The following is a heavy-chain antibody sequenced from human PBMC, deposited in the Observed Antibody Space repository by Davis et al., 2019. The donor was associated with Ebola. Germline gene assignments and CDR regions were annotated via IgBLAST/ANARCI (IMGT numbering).Heavy chain of an antibody. D-gene: IGHD5-12*01. CDR1: GFTFSSYA. Sequence: PGGSLRLSCAASGFTFSSYAMHWVRQAPGKGLEWVAVISYDGSNKYYADSVKGRFTISRDNSKNTLYLQMNSLRAEDTAVYYCARAIYSGYDDAFDIWGQGTMVTVSS. CDR2: ISYDGSNK. J-gene: IGHJ3*02. CDR3: ARAIYSGYDDAFDI. V-gene: IGHV3-30-3*01.